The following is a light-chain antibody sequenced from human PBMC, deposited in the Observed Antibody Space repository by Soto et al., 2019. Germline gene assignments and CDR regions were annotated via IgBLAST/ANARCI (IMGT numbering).Light chain of an antibody. CDR1: QSVSSN. CDR3: QHRGT. J-gene: IGKJ1*01. V-gene: IGKV3-15*01. CDR2: GAS. Sequence: EIVMTQSPATLSVSPGERATLSCRASQSVSSNLAWYQQKPGQAPRLLIYGASTRATGIPARFSGSGSGTEFTLTISSLQSEDFAVYYCQHRGTFGQRTKVEIK.